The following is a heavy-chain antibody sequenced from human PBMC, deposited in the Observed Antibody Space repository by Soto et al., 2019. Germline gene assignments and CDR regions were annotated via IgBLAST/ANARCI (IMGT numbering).Heavy chain of an antibody. CDR1: GGSISSYY. J-gene: IGHJ4*02. CDR2: FYYSGST. CDR3: ARGTLTSYFDY. V-gene: IGHV4-59*01. Sequence: QVQLQESGPGLVKPSETLSLTCTVSGGSISSYYWCWIRQPPGKGLEWIGYFYYSGSTNYNPSLKSRVTKSVDTSKNQFSLKLSSVTAADTAVYYCARGTLTSYFDYWGQGTLVTVSS.